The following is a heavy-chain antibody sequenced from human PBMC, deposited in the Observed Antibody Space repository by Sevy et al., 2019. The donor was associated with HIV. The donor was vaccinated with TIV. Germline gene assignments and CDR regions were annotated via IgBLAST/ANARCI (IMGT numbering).Heavy chain of an antibody. Sequence: GGSLRLSCEASGFSISNYWMNWVRQGPGKGLVWVSRIRGDGKITNYADSVKGRFTISRDDRKNTVYLQVNNLKAEDTAVYYCASVGTKLSTIESWGQGTLVTVSS. CDR2: IRGDGKIT. V-gene: IGHV3-74*01. CDR3: ASVGTKLSTIES. D-gene: IGHD4-17*01. CDR1: GFSISNYW. J-gene: IGHJ4*02.